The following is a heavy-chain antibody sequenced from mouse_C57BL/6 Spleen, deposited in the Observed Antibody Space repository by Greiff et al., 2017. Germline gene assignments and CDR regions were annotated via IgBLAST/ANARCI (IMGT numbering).Heavy chain of an antibody. CDR1: GYTFTSYW. CDR2: IDPSDSYT. D-gene: IGHD3-3*01. J-gene: IGHJ3*01. CDR3: ARGDASFSY. Sequence: QVQLQQPGAELVMPGASVKLSCTASGYTFTSYWMHWVKQRPGQGLEWIGEIDPSDSYTNYNQKFKGKSTMTLDKSSSTAYMQLSSLTSEDSAVYYCARGDASFSYWGQGTLVTVSA. V-gene: IGHV1-69*01.